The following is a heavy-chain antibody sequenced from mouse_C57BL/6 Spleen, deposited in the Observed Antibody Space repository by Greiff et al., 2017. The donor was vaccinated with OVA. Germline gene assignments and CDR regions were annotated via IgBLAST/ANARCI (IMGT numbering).Heavy chain of an antibody. D-gene: IGHD1-1*01. V-gene: IGHV1-52*01. Sequence: QVQLQQPGAELVRPGSSVKLSCKASGYTFTSYWMHWVKQRPIQGLEWIGNIDPSDSATHYNQKFKDKATLTVDKSSSTAYLQLSSLTSEDSADYDCDRCGTVVYWYFDVWGTGTTVTVSS. CDR3: DRCGTVVYWYFDV. CDR1: GYTFTSYW. J-gene: IGHJ1*03. CDR2: IDPSDSAT.